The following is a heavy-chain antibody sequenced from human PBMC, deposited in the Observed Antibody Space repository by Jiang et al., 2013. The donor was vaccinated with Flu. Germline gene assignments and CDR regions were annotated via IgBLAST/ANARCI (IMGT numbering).Heavy chain of an antibody. CDR1: GFTFSDYA. D-gene: IGHD6-19*01. CDR3: ASRPGVGMAGTGRLDP. J-gene: IGHJ5*02. CDR2: IGGRDDGT. Sequence: LLEVWGEAWYXRGGPVRLSCAASGFTFSDYAMSWVRQAPGKGLEWVSTIGGRDDGTNYADSVKGRFTISRDNSKNTLYLQMNSLRAEDTAVYYCASRPGVGMAGTGRLDPWGQGTLVTVSS. V-gene: IGHV3-23*01.